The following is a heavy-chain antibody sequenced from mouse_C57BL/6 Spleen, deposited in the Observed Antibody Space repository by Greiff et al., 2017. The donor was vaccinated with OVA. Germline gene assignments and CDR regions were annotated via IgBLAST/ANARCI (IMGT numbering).Heavy chain of an antibody. V-gene: IGHV1-64*01. J-gene: IGHJ2*01. Sequence: QVQLQQPGAELVKPGASVKLSCKASGYTFTSYWMHWVKQRPGQGLEWIGKIHPNSGSTNYNEKFKSKATLTVDKSSSTAYMQLSSLTSKDSAVYDCARGGDDGYLDYWGQGTTLTVSS. CDR3: ARGGDDGYLDY. CDR2: IHPNSGST. CDR1: GYTFTSYW. D-gene: IGHD2-3*01.